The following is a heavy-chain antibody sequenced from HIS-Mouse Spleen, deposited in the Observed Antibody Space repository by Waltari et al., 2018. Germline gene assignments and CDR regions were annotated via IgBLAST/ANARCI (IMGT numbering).Heavy chain of an antibody. CDR2: ISSSGSTI. CDR3: ARADSGYDLGYYFDY. Sequence: QVQLVESGGCLVKPGGSLRLSCAASGFTCSAYYMSWIRQAPGKGLELVSYISSSGSTIYYADSVKGRFTISRDNAKNSLYLQMNSLRAEDTAVYYCARADSGYDLGYYFDYWGQGTLVTVSS. V-gene: IGHV3-11*01. J-gene: IGHJ4*02. CDR1: GFTCSAYY. D-gene: IGHD5-12*01.